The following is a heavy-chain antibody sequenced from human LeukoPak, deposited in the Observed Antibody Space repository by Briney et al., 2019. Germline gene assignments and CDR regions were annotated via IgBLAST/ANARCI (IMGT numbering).Heavy chain of an antibody. D-gene: IGHD6-19*01. CDR3: ATGWAGASSGWFFDY. Sequence: ASVKASCKVSGYTLTELSMHWVRQAPGKGLEWMGGFDPEDGETIYAQKFQGRVTMTEDTSTGTAYMELSSLRSEDTAVYYCATGWAGASSGWFFDYWGQGTLVTVSS. CDR2: FDPEDGET. CDR1: GYTLTELS. V-gene: IGHV1-24*01. J-gene: IGHJ4*02.